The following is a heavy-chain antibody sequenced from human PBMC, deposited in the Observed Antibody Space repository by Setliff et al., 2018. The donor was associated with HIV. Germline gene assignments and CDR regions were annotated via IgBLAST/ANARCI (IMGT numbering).Heavy chain of an antibody. Sequence: SETLSLTCTVSGGSISSGNYYWTRVRQPAEKGLEWIGRIYTSGSTNYNPSLKSRVTISVDTSKNQFSLRLSSVTAADTAIYYCARDWSGYSSSRGSYYYYMDVWGKGTTVTVSS. J-gene: IGHJ6*03. CDR2: IYTSGST. CDR3: ARDWSGYSSSRGSYYYYMDV. CDR1: GGSISSGNYY. D-gene: IGHD6-13*01. V-gene: IGHV4-61*02.